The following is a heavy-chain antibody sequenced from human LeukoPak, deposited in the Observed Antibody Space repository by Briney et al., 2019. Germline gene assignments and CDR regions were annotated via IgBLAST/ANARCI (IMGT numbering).Heavy chain of an antibody. CDR2: IIPIFGTA. J-gene: IGHJ4*02. V-gene: IGHV1-69*13. Sequence: GASVRVSCKASGGTFSSYAISWVRQAPGQGLEWMGGIIPIFGTANYAQKFQGRVTITADESTSTAYMELSSLRSGDTAVYYCARDFTAAGTLNYYFDYWGQGTLVTVSS. CDR3: ARDFTAAGTLNYYFDY. CDR1: GGTFSSYA. D-gene: IGHD6-13*01.